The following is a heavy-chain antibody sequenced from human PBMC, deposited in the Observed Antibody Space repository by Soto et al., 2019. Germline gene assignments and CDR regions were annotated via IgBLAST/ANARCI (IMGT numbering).Heavy chain of an antibody. J-gene: IGHJ5*02. D-gene: IGHD3-3*01. Sequence: ASVKVSCKASGYTFTSYYMHWVRQAPGQRLEWMGIINPSGGSTSYAQKFQGRVTMTRDTSTSTVYMELSSLRSEDTAVYYCAKDSSGDFWSGYSGPNWFDPWGQGTLVTVSS. CDR2: INPSGGST. CDR1: GYTFTSYY. V-gene: IGHV1-46*01. CDR3: AKDSSGDFWSGYSGPNWFDP.